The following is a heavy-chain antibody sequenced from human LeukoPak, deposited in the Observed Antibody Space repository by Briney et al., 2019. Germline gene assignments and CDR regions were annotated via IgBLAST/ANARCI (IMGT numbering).Heavy chain of an antibody. D-gene: IGHD3-3*01. CDR2: INPNSGGT. CDR1: GYTFTGYY. CDR3: ATPVSREFLEWLLPYYYYGMDV. J-gene: IGHJ6*02. V-gene: IGHV1-2*02. Sequence: ASVKVSCMASGYTFTGYYMHWVRQAPGQGLEWMGWINPNSGGTNYAQKFQGRVTMTRDTSISTAYMELSRLRSDDTAVYYCATPVSREFLEWLLPYYYYGMDVWGQGTTVTVSS.